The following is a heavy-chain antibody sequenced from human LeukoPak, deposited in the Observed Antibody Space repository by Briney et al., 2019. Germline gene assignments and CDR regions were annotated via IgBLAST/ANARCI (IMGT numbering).Heavy chain of an antibody. V-gene: IGHV3-33*01. CDR1: GFTFSSHG. J-gene: IGHJ6*02. CDR3: ASDPGIRNDMDV. Sequence: PGGSLRLSCAASGFTFSSHGMHWVRQAPGKGLEWVAVIWYDGSNKYYADSVKGRFTISRDNSKNTLFLQMNSLRAEDTAVYYCASDPGIRNDMDVWGQGTTVTVSS. CDR2: IWYDGSNK.